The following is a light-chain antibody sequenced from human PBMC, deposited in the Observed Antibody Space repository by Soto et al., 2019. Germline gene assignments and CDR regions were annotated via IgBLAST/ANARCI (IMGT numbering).Light chain of an antibody. CDR3: SSYTSRITPV. J-gene: IGLJ2*01. CDR1: SIDVGTYKY. CDR2: EVS. Sequence: QSALTQPASVSGSPGQSITISCTGTSIDVGTYKYVSCYQQLPGKAPKLMIYEVSNRPSGVSNRFSGSKSGHTASLTISEHQAEDEADYYCSSYTSRITPVFGGGTKLTVL. V-gene: IGLV2-14*01.